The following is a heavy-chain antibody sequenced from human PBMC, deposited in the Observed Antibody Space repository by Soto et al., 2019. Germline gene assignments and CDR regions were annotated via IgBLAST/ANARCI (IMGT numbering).Heavy chain of an antibody. CDR3: VRNLNGFDP. CDR1: GYTFTTYD. CDR2: MNPKSGNT. J-gene: IGHJ5*02. Sequence: QVQLVQSGAEVKKPGASGKVSCTTSGYTFTTYDINWVRQATGHGFEWMGWMNPKSGNTGYAQKCQCRVTMTRDTSISTAYMELSSLRSEDTAVYYCVRNLNGFDPWGQGNLVTVSS. V-gene: IGHV1-8*02.